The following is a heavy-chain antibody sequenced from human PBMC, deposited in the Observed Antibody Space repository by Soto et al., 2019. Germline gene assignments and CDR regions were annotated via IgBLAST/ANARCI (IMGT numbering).Heavy chain of an antibody. CDR1: GYTFTSYG. CDR2: ISAYNGNT. Sequence: ASVKVSCKASGYTFTSYGISWVRQAPGQGLEWMGWISAYNGNTNYAQKLQGRVTMTTDTSTSTAYMELRSLRSDDTAVYYCARDPVEYYDFWSGLGEYYFDYWGQGTLVTVSS. V-gene: IGHV1-18*01. CDR3: ARDPVEYYDFWSGLGEYYFDY. D-gene: IGHD3-3*01. J-gene: IGHJ4*02.